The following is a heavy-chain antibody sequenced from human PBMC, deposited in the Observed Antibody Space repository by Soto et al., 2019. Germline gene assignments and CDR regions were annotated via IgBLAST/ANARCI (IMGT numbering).Heavy chain of an antibody. CDR3: ARVPYYYGSRTAFGI. J-gene: IGHJ3*02. V-gene: IGHV4-34*01. CDR2: INHSGST. Sequence: SETLSLTCAVYGWSFCGYYWSWIRQPPGKGLEWIGEINHSGSTNYNPSLKSRVTISVDTSKDQFSLKLSSVTAADTAVYYCARVPYYYGSRTAFGIWGQGTMVTVSS. D-gene: IGHD3-10*01. CDR1: GWSFCGYY.